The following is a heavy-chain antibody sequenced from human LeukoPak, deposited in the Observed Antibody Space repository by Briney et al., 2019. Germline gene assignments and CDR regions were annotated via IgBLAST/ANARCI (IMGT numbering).Heavy chain of an antibody. V-gene: IGHV5-51*01. J-gene: IGHJ4*02. CDR1: GYGFASYW. Sequence: GESLKISCKGSGYGFASYWIAWVRQMPGKGLEWMGIIYPGDSDTTYSPSFQGQVTISADTSISTAYLQWSSLKASDTAMYYCARLYYYDSSGYYNGNYWGQGTLVTVSS. CDR3: ARLYYYDSSGYYNGNY. CDR2: IYPGDSDT. D-gene: IGHD3-22*01.